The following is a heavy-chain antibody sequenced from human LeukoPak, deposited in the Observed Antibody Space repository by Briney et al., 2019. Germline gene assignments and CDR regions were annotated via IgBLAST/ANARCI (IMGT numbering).Heavy chain of an antibody. V-gene: IGHV3-23*01. CDR2: ISGSGGST. J-gene: IGHJ4*02. D-gene: IGHD3-22*01. CDR3: AKDRLTYYYDSSAHFDY. CDR1: GFSFSNYA. Sequence: GGSLRLSCAASGFSFSNYAMSWVRQVPGKGLEWVSAISGSGGSTYYADSVKGRFTISRDNSENTLYLQMNSLRAEDTAVYYCAKDRLTYYYDSSAHFDYWGQGTLVTVSS.